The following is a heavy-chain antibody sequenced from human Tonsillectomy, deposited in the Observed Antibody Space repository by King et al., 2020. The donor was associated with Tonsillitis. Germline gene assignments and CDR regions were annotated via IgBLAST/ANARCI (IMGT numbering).Heavy chain of an antibody. CDR1: GFTVSSNY. V-gene: IGHV3-53*01. D-gene: IGHD1-26*01. Sequence: VQLVESGGGLIQPGGSLRLSCAASGFTVSSNYMSWVRQAPGKGLEWVSVIYSGGSTYYADSVKGRFTISRDKSKNMLYLQINSLRAEDTAVYYCAREKWELSSRFYYYYGMDVWGQGTTVTVSS. CDR3: AREKWELSSRFYYYYGMDV. CDR2: IYSGGST. J-gene: IGHJ6*02.